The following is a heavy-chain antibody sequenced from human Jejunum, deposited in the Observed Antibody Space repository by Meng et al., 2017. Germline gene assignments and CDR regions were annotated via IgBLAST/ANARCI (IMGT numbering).Heavy chain of an antibody. J-gene: IGHJ4*02. CDR1: GFTFSGRW. Sequence: EVQLGRAGGGSGAAGWSLVLSFADSGFTFSGRWMPWVRQHPGKGLEWVGNIQSKADGGTTDYAAPVKGRFTISRDDSKSTLYLQMNSLKTEDTAVYYCTTFYAGYWGQGTLVTVSS. V-gene: IGHV3-15*01. CDR3: TTFYAGY. CDR2: IQSKADGGTT. D-gene: IGHD3-16*01.